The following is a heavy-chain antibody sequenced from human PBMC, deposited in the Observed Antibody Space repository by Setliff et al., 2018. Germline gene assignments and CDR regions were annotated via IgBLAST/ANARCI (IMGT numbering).Heavy chain of an antibody. Sequence: TLSLTCNVSGASIRNFYWTWIRQPPGKGLEWIGYVHFTGSTNYNPSLKSRATISVDTSKNQFSLQLTSVTSADTAVYFCARGGVLGTGDFDYWGQGTLVTVSS. CDR2: VHFTGST. CDR1: GASIRNFY. D-gene: IGHD2-8*01. CDR3: ARGGVLGTGDFDY. V-gene: IGHV4-59*01. J-gene: IGHJ4*02.